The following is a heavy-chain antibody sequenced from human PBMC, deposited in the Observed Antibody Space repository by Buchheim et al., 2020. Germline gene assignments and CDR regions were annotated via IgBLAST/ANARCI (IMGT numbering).Heavy chain of an antibody. CDR1: GFTFSDYY. Sequence: QVQLVESGGGLVKPGGPLRLSCAASGFTFSDYYMSWIRQAPGKGLEWVSYISSSGSTIYYADSVKGRFTISRDNAKNSLYLQMNSLRAEDTAVYYCARSRPRVTIFGPEAGYYYYGMDVWGQGTT. V-gene: IGHV3-11*01. D-gene: IGHD3-3*01. CDR2: ISSSGSTI. CDR3: ARSRPRVTIFGPEAGYYYYGMDV. J-gene: IGHJ6*02.